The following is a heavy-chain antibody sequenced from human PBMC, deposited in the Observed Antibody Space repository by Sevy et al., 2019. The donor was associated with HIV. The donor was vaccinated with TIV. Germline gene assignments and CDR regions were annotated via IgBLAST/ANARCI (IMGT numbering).Heavy chain of an antibody. J-gene: IGHJ5*02. CDR1: GFDFSSYA. CDR2: ISYDVTNI. D-gene: IGHD3-3*01. CDR3: ARGGPADPYYDFWSGPDH. Sequence: GGSLRLSCAASGFDFSSYAMHWVRQAPGKGLEWLAVISYDVTNIYYADSVKDRFTISRDNSHNTMNTLFLQMNRLRADDTALYYCARGGPADPYYDFWSGPDHWGQGTLVTVSS. V-gene: IGHV3-30-3*01.